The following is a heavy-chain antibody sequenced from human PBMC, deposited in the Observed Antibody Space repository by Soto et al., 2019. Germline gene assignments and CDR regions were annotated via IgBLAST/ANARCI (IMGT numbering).Heavy chain of an antibody. J-gene: IGHJ4*02. D-gene: IGHD6-19*01. CDR3: ARRPTIEVAGTWSYSFDY. V-gene: IGHV3-53*02. CDR1: GFTVRSSY. Sequence: EVQLLETGGGLIQSGGSLRLSCTVSGFTVRSSYMIWVRQAPGKGLEWVSVIYSDGSTYYADSVKGRFTTSRDTSKNTLYLQMNSLGAEDTAVYYCARRPTIEVAGTWSYSFDYWGQGTLVTVSS. CDR2: IYSDGST.